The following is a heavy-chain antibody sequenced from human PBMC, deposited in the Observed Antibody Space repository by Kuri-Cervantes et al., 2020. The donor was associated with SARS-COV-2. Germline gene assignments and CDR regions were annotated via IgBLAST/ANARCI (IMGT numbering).Heavy chain of an antibody. CDR2: IYYSGST. V-gene: IGHV4-39*07. D-gene: IGHD3-10*01. CDR3: ARTITMVRGVNPDWYFDL. Sequence: SETLSLTCTVSGGSISSSSYYWGWIRQPPGKGLEWIGSIYYSGSTYYNPPLKSRVTISVDTSKNQFSLKLSSVTAADTAVYYCARTITMVRGVNPDWYFDLWGRGTLVTVSS. J-gene: IGHJ2*01. CDR1: GGSISSSSYY.